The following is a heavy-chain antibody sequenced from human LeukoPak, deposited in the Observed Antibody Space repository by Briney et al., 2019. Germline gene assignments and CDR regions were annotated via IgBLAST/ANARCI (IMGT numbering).Heavy chain of an antibody. CDR2: INSDGSNT. Sequence: GGSLRLSCAASGFTFSNYWMHWVRQAPGKGLVWVSRINSDGSNTNYAASVEGRFTISRDNAKNTLYLQMDSLRAEDTAVYYCATNYDFWSENYWGQGTLVTVSS. V-gene: IGHV3-74*01. J-gene: IGHJ4*02. D-gene: IGHD3-3*01. CDR3: ATNYDFWSENY. CDR1: GFTFSNYW.